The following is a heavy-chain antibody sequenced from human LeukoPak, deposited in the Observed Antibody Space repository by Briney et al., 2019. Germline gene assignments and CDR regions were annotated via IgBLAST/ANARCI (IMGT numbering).Heavy chain of an antibody. V-gene: IGHV4-39*07. Sequence: SETLSLTCTVSGGSISSSSYYWGWIRQPPGKGLEWIGSIYYSGSTYYNPSLKSRVTISVDTSKNQFSLKLSSVTAADTAVYYCARVLGGSYLSYDYWGQGTLVTVSS. CDR1: GGSISSSSYY. CDR3: ARVLGGSYLSYDY. CDR2: IYYSGST. J-gene: IGHJ4*02. D-gene: IGHD1-26*01.